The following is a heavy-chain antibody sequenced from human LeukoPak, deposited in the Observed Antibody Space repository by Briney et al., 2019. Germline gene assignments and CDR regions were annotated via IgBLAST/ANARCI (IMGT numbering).Heavy chain of an antibody. V-gene: IGHV3-21*01. D-gene: IGHD1-26*01. J-gene: IGHJ3*02. CDR3: ARPTIVRVTGGLDAFDI. CDR2: ISSSGSYI. CDR1: GFTFTTYS. Sequence: GGSLRLSCAASGFTFTTYSMNWVRQAPGQGLEWVSSISSSGSYIHYADSVKGRFTISRDNAKNSLSLQMNSLRAEDTAVYYCARPTIVRVTGGLDAFDIWGQGTMVTVSS.